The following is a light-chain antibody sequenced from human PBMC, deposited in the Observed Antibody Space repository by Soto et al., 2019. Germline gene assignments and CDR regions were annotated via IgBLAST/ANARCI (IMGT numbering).Light chain of an antibody. V-gene: IGLV1-47*01. CDR3: AAWDDSLSGHYV. CDR1: TSNIGTNY. CDR2: RNN. J-gene: IGLJ1*01. Sequence: QSVLTQPPSASGAPGQRVTISCSGSTSNIGTNYVYWYRQLPGTAPKLLISRNNQRPSGVPDRFSGSKSGTSASLAISGLRSEDEGDYYCAAWDDSLSGHYVFGTGTKVTVL.